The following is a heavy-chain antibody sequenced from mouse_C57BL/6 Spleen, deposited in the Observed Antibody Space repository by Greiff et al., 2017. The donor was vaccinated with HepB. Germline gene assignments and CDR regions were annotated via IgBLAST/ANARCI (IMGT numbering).Heavy chain of an antibody. CDR1: GFTFSDFY. V-gene: IGHV7-1*01. CDR3: ARDVWGGAMDY. D-gene: IGHD4-1*01. Sequence: EVKVVESGGGLVQSGRSLRLSCATSGFTFSDFYMEWVRQAPGKGLEWIAASRNKANDYTTEYSASVKGRFIVSRDTSQSILYLQMNALRAEDTAIYYCARDVWGGAMDYWGQGTSVTVSS. J-gene: IGHJ4*01. CDR2: SRNKANDYTT.